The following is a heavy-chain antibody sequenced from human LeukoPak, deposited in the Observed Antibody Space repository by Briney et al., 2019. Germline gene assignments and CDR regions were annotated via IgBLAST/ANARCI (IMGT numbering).Heavy chain of an antibody. Sequence: GGSLRLSCAASGFTFSTYWMIWVRQAPGKGLEWVSVIYSGGSTYYADSVKGRFTISRDNSKNTLYLQMNSLRAEDTAVYYCARLYSYGHYYFDYWGQGTLVTVSS. CDR1: GFTFSTYW. V-gene: IGHV3-66*04. CDR2: IYSGGST. CDR3: ARLYSYGHYYFDY. J-gene: IGHJ4*02. D-gene: IGHD5-18*01.